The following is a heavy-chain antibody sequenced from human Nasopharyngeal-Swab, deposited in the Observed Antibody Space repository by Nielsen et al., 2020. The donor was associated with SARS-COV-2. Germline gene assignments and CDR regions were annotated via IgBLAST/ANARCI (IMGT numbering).Heavy chain of an antibody. CDR3: AKVLGATTSFDY. D-gene: IGHD1-26*01. J-gene: IGHJ4*02. Sequence: GESLKISCIASGFTFNIYAMAWVRRTPGRGLQWVPGISGSGGSTYYADSVKGRFTISRDNSKNTLYLQMNSLRAEDTAVYYCAKVLGATTSFDYWGQGTLGTVSS. CDR1: GFTFNIYA. V-gene: IGHV3-23*01. CDR2: ISGSGGST.